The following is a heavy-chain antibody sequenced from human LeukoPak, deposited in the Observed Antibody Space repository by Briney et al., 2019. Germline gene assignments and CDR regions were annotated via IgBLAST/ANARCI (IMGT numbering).Heavy chain of an antibody. Sequence: GPSVTVSCKASGYTFTSSGISWVRQAPGRGLEWMGWISAYNGNTMYAQKLQGRVTMTTDTSTSTAYMELRSLRSDDTAVYYCARGGDYDFWSGYSLGLNYYYYYMDVWGKGTTVTVSS. CDR2: ISAYNGNT. CDR3: ARGGDYDFWSGYSLGLNYYYYYMDV. CDR1: GYTFTSSG. V-gene: IGHV1-18*01. D-gene: IGHD3-3*01. J-gene: IGHJ6*03.